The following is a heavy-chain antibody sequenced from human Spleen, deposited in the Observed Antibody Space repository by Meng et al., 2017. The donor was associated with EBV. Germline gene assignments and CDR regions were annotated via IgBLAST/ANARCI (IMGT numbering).Heavy chain of an antibody. D-gene: IGHD1-26*01. J-gene: IGHJ4*02. V-gene: IGHV4-34*01. CDR1: GGSFSSYY. Sequence: VQVEEWGGGLLKPSATLSLTCAVSGGSFSSYYWSWTRQPPGKGLGWIGEINQSGSIYYNPSLMGRVTISGDTSRNQFSLKLISVTAADTAVYYCARGPYYEWGQGTLVTVSS. CDR3: ARGPYYE. CDR2: INQSGSI.